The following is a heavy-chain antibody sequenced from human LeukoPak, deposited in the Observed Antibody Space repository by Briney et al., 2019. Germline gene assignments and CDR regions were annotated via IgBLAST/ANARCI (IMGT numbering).Heavy chain of an antibody. CDR3: ARGRDSGSFIIDY. CDR1: GFTFSSFA. J-gene: IGHJ4*02. Sequence: GGALRLSFAGPGFTFSSFAVHWGRQAPGKRVERVGFISSDGTTEHYRDSVKGRFTLSRDNSKNTVSLQMNSLGTEDTAVYYCARGRDSGSFIIDYWGQGTLVTVSS. V-gene: IGHV3-30-3*01. CDR2: ISSDGTTE. D-gene: IGHD3-10*01.